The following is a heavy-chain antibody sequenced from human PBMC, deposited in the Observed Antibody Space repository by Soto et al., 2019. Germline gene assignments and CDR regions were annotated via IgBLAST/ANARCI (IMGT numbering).Heavy chain of an antibody. Sequence: EVQLLESGGGLVQPGGSLRLSGAASGFTFSSYAMSWVRQAPGKGLEWVSAISGSGGSTYYADSVKGRFTISRDNSKNTLYLQMNSLRAEDTAVYYCAKDRAARRNGMDVWGQGTTVTVSS. D-gene: IGHD6-6*01. CDR1: GFTFSSYA. J-gene: IGHJ6*02. V-gene: IGHV3-23*01. CDR3: AKDRAARRNGMDV. CDR2: ISGSGGST.